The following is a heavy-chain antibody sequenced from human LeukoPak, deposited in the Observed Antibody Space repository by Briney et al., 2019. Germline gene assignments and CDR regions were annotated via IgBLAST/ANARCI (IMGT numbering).Heavy chain of an antibody. D-gene: IGHD6-19*01. CDR1: GFTFSDFW. J-gene: IGHJ4*02. Sequence: GGSLGLSCVGSGFTFSDFWLSWVRQAPGKGLEWVANIKQDGSEKYYVDSGKGRFTISRDNDKSSLHLQMNSLRAEDTAVYFCARDCGWPISTFDYWGQGTLVTVSS. CDR3: ARDCGWPISTFDY. CDR2: IKQDGSEK. V-gene: IGHV3-7*03.